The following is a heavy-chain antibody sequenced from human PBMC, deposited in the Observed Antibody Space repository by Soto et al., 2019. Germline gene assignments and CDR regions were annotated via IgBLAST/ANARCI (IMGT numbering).Heavy chain of an antibody. CDR1: GFTFSSYS. D-gene: IGHD4-17*01. CDR2: ISSSSSYI. V-gene: IGHV3-21*01. CDR3: ARSGSTVTSDVDY. Sequence: EVQLVESGGGLVKPGGSLRLSCAASGFTFSSYSMNWVRQAPGKGLEWVSSISSSSSYIYYADSVKGRFTISRDNAKNSLYLQMNSLIAEDTAVYYCARSGSTVTSDVDYWGQGTLVTVSS. J-gene: IGHJ4*02.